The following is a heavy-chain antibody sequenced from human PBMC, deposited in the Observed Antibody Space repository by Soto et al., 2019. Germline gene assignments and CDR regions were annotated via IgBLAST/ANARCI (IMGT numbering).Heavy chain of an antibody. CDR3: ARDPSDYGHYFDY. CDR1: GGSISSGGYY. J-gene: IGHJ4*02. V-gene: IGHV4-31*03. Sequence: PSETLSLTCTVSGGSISSGGYYWSWIRQHPGKGLEWIGYIYYSGSTYYNPSLKSRVTISVDTSKNQVSLKLSSVTAADTAVYYCARDPSDYGHYFDYWGQGTLVTVSS. CDR2: IYYSGST. D-gene: IGHD4-17*01.